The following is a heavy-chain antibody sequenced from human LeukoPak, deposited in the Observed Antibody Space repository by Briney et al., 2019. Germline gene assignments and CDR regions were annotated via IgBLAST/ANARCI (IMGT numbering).Heavy chain of an antibody. CDR3: ARGPPPDFDY. CDR2: IHPSGST. CDR1: GDSISSYY. J-gene: IGHJ4*02. Sequence: SETLSLTCTVSGDSISSYYWSWVRQPAGKGLEWIGRIHPSGSTNYNPSLKSRVTLSVDTSKNQFSLKLSSVTAADTAVYCARGPPPDFDYWGRGTLVTVSS. V-gene: IGHV4-4*07.